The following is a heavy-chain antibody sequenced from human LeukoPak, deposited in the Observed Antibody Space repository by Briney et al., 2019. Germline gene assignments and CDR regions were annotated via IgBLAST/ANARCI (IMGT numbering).Heavy chain of an antibody. Sequence: GGSLRLSCAASGFTFSNAWMSWVRQAPGKGLEWVGRIKSKTDGGTTDYAAPVKGRFTLSRDDSKNTLYLQMNSLKTEDTAVYYCTTMGYDFWSGYSLYMDVWGKGTTVTVSS. D-gene: IGHD3-3*01. CDR1: GFTFSNAW. CDR2: IKSKTDGGTT. CDR3: TTMGYDFWSGYSLYMDV. J-gene: IGHJ6*03. V-gene: IGHV3-15*01.